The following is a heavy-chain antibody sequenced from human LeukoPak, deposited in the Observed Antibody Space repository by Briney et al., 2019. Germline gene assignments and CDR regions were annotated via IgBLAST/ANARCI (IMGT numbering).Heavy chain of an antibody. D-gene: IGHD6-13*01. J-gene: IGHJ6*02. CDR2: ISAYNGNT. Sequence: ASVKVSCKAPGYTFTSYGISWVRQAPGQGLEWMGWISAYNGNTNYAQKLQGRVTMTTDTSTSTAYMELRSLRSDDTAVYYCAREMDSSSWYAGYYYYYGMDVWGQGTTVTVSS. CDR3: AREMDSSSWYAGYYYYYGMDV. V-gene: IGHV1-18*01. CDR1: GYTFTSYG.